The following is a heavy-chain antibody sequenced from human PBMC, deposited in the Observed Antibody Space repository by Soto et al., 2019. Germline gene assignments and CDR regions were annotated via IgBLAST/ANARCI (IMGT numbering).Heavy chain of an antibody. D-gene: IGHD6-6*01. CDR3: ARVRQLVGYLYYYMDV. CDR2: IGAYNGNT. J-gene: IGHJ6*03. CDR1: GYTFSNHG. Sequence: QVQLLQSGAEVKKPGASVKVSCKASGYTFSNHGITWVRQAPGQGLEWMGWIGAYNGNTHYTQSLQGRVTMTTDTSTSTAYMELRGLRSDDTAVYYCARVRQLVGYLYYYMDVWGKGTTVTVSS. V-gene: IGHV1-18*01.